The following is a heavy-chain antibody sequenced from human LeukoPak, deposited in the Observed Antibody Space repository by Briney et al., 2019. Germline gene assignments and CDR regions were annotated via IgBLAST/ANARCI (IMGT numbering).Heavy chain of an antibody. V-gene: IGHV4-61*02. CDR2: IYTSGST. CDR3: ARVGEAMVRGVISYYFDY. Sequence: PSETLSLTCTVSGGSISSGSYYWSWIRQPAGKGLEWIGRIYTSGSTNYNPSLKSRVTISVDTSKNQFSLKLSSVTAADTAVYYCARVGEAMVRGVISYYFDYWGQGTLVTVSS. D-gene: IGHD3-10*01. J-gene: IGHJ4*02. CDR1: GGSISSGSYY.